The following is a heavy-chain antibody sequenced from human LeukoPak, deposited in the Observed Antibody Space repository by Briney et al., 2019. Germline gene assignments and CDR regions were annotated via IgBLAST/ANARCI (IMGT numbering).Heavy chain of an antibody. CDR3: ARGEISPDY. CDR1: GGSISSSSYY. D-gene: IGHD3-3*02. CDR2: INHSGST. Sequence: SETLSLTCTVSGGSISSSSYYWGWIRQPPGKGLEWIGEINHSGSTNYNPSLKSRVTISVDTSKNQFSLKLSSVTAADTAVYYCARGEISPDYWGQGTLVTVSS. V-gene: IGHV4-39*07. J-gene: IGHJ4*02.